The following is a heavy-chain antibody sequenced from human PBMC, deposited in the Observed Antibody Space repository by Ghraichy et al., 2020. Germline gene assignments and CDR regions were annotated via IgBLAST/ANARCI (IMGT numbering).Heavy chain of an antibody. CDR2: ISSSSSTI. CDR3: ARDGYSGYDTGDFDY. CDR1: GFTFSDYY. V-gene: IGHV3-11*01. Sequence: LSLTCAASGFTFSDYYMSWIRQAPGKGLEWVSYISSSSSTIYYADSVKGRFTISRDNAKNSLYLQMNSLRAEDTAVYYCARDGYSGYDTGDFDYWGQGTLVTVSS. D-gene: IGHD5-12*01. J-gene: IGHJ4*02.